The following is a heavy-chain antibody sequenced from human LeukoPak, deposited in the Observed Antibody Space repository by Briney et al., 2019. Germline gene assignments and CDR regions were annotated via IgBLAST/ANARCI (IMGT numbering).Heavy chain of an antibody. CDR3: ARVSSSGYYYFDY. CDR2: ISYDGSNK. D-gene: IGHD3-22*01. Sequence: PGGSLRLSCAASGFTFSSYGMHWVRQAPGKGLGWVAIISYDGSNKYYADSVKGRFTISRDNSKNTLYLQMNSLRAEDTAVYYCARVSSSGYYYFDYWGQGTLVTVSS. CDR1: GFTFSSYG. V-gene: IGHV3-30*03. J-gene: IGHJ4*02.